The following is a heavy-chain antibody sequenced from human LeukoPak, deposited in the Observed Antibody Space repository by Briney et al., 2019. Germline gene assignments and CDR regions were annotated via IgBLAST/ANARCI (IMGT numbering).Heavy chain of an antibody. J-gene: IGHJ4*02. Sequence: GGSLRLSCAASGFSFSTYSMSWVRQAPGKGLEWVANINQDGTERYYVDSVKGRFTVSRDYAKNSLYLQMNSLRVEDTAVYYCAKVAKYYYGPETYYFFEQWGQGTPVTASS. V-gene: IGHV3-7*01. CDR3: AKVAKYYYGPETYYFFEQ. CDR1: GFSFSTYS. CDR2: INQDGTER. D-gene: IGHD3-10*01.